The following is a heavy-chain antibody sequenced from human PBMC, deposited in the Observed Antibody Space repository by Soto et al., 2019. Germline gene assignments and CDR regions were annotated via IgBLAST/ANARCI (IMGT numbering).Heavy chain of an antibody. CDR3: ARNQDYYDSSGYPTVPDY. CDR2: ISRNGRST. D-gene: IGHD3-22*01. Sequence: GGSLRLSCAASGFTFSSYAMYWVRQAPGKGLEYLTAISRNGRSTFYANSVKGRFTISRDNSKNTLYLQMGSLRAEDTSVYYCARNQDYYDSSGYPTVPDYWGQGT. V-gene: IGHV3-64*01. J-gene: IGHJ4*02. CDR1: GFTFSSYA.